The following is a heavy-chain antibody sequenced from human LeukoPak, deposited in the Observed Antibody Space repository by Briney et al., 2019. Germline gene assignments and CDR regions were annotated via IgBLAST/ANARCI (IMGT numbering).Heavy chain of an antibody. Sequence: GGSLRLSCAASGFTFSSYEMNWVRQAPGKGLEWVSYISSSGSTIYYADSVKGRFTISRDNAKYSLYLQMNSLRAEDTAVYYCARDLAVGDSDYWGQGTLVTVSS. D-gene: IGHD1-26*01. CDR2: ISSSGSTI. V-gene: IGHV3-48*03. CDR1: GFTFSSYE. J-gene: IGHJ4*02. CDR3: ARDLAVGDSDY.